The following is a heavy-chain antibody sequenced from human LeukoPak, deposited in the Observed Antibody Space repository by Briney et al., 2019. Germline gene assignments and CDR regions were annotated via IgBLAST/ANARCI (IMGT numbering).Heavy chain of an antibody. V-gene: IGHV3-7*04. J-gene: IGHJ4*02. CDR1: GFTFSNFW. CDR2: IHPEGNEK. CDR3: ARGDDFSGDH. Sequence: GGSLRLSCAVSGFTFSNFWVSWVRQAPGRGLEWVANIHPEGNEKYHVESVKGRFTISRDNAKKLLFLQMNGLRVEDTAVYYCARGDDFSGDHWGQGTLVTVSS. D-gene: IGHD1-1*01.